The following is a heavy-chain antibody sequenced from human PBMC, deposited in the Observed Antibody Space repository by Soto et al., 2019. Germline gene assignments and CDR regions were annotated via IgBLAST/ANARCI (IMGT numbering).Heavy chain of an antibody. D-gene: IGHD1-1*01. CDR3: AKAINWNDRDY. V-gene: IGHV3-23*01. CDR1: GFAFRSYA. Sequence: GGSLRLSGSASGFAFRSYALSWVRQAPGKGLEGVSAIIGSGCSTYYADSVKGRFTISRDNSKNTLYLQMNSLRAEDTAVYYCAKAINWNDRDYWGQGTLVTVSS. CDR2: IIGSGCST. J-gene: IGHJ4*02.